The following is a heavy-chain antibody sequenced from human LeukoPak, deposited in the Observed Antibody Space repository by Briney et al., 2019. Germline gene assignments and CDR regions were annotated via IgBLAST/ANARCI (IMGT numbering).Heavy chain of an antibody. Sequence: GASVRVSCKASGYTFTSYGISWVRQAPGQGLEWMGWISAYNGNTNYAQKLQGRVTMTTDTSTSTAYMELRSLRSDDTAVHYCARVPDYGGNRYGMDVWGQGTTVTVSS. J-gene: IGHJ6*02. CDR2: ISAYNGNT. CDR3: ARVPDYGGNRYGMDV. CDR1: GYTFTSYG. D-gene: IGHD4-23*01. V-gene: IGHV1-18*01.